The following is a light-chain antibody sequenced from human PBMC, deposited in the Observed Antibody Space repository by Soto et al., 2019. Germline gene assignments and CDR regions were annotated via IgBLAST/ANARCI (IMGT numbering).Light chain of an antibody. J-gene: IGKJ4*01. CDR1: QNIKSF. V-gene: IGKV1-39*01. CDR2: ATS. Sequence: DIQMPQSPSSLSASVGERVTITCRASQNIKSFLNWYQQKPGKAPKLLIYATSSVQSGVPARFSGGRSGTDFSLSISSLQPADFEADYCQQTYVAPVTFGGGPKVEIK. CDR3: QQTYVAPVT.